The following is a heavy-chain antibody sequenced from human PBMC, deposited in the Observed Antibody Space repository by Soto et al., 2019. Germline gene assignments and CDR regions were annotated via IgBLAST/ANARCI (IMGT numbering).Heavy chain of an antibody. J-gene: IGHJ6*02. Sequence: GESLKISCPGSGYSFASYWIGWVRQMPGKDLECMGIIYPGDSDTRYSPSFQGQVTISADKSLRTAYLQWTSLKASDTALYYCAITRSFPLGFYYDEMDVWGQGTTDTVSS. V-gene: IGHV5-51*01. CDR3: AITRSFPLGFYYDEMDV. CDR2: IYPGDSDT. D-gene: IGHD6-6*01. CDR1: GYSFASYW.